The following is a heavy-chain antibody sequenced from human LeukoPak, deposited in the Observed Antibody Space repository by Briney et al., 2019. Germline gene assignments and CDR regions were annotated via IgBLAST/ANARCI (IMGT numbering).Heavy chain of an antibody. CDR3: AKDAGTMIVVVITTFEY. J-gene: IGHJ4*02. CDR2: ISGSGGST. Sequence: GGSLRLSCAASAFTFSSYSMNWVRQAPGKGLEWVSAISGSGGSTYYADSVKGRFTISRDNSKNTLYLQMNSLRAEDTAVYYCAKDAGTMIVVVITTFEYWGQGTLVTVSS. CDR1: AFTFSSYS. D-gene: IGHD3-22*01. V-gene: IGHV3-23*01.